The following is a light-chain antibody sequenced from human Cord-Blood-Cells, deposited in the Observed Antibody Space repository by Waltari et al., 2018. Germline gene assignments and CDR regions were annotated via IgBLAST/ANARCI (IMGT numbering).Light chain of an antibody. V-gene: IGLV2-14*01. CDR2: GVS. CDR1: SSDVGGYNY. CDR3: SSYTSSSTRV. J-gene: IGLJ3*02. Sequence: QSALTQPASVSGSPGQSITISCTGTSSDVGGYNYVSWYQQHPGKVPKLMIYGVSNRPSGGSHRCAGAKSGNTASLTISGLQAEDEADYYCSSYTSSSTRVFGGGTKLTVL.